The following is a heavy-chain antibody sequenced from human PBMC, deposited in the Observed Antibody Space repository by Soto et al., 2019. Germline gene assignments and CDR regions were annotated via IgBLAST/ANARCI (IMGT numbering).Heavy chain of an antibody. Sequence: VASVKVSCKASGYTFTSYYMHWVRQAPGQGLEWMGIINPSGGSTSYAQKFQGRVTMTRDTSTSTVYMELSSLRSEDTAVYYCARDKKHYYDSSGFIPQYYFDYWGQGTLVTVSS. CDR1: GYTFTSYY. J-gene: IGHJ4*02. CDR3: ARDKKHYYDSSGFIPQYYFDY. CDR2: INPSGGST. V-gene: IGHV1-46*01. D-gene: IGHD3-22*01.